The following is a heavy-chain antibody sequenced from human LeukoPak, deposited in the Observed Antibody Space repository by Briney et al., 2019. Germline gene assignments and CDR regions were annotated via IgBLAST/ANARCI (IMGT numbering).Heavy chain of an antibody. CDR2: IYPGDSYT. CDR1: GYSLTSYW. V-gene: IGHV5-51*01. D-gene: IGHD4-17*01. Sequence: GESLKISCKGSGYSLTSYWIAWVRQKPGKGLEWMGIIYPGDSYTRYSPSFQGPVTISADTSITTAYLQWSSLTASDTAMYYCTAGFTVATTAAWGQGTLVTVSS. J-gene: IGHJ5*02. CDR3: TAGFTVATTAA.